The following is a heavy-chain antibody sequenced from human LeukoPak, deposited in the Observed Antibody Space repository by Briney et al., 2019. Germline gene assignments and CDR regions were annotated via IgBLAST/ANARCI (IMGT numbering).Heavy chain of an antibody. Sequence: GGSLRLSCAASGFNFSSQWMSWVRQAPGKGLEWVANVNQGGTQKYYVDSVKGRFTISRGNAENSLYLQMNSLRAEDTAVYYCAREHYFYYMDGWGKGTTVTVSS. CDR3: AREHYFYYMDG. CDR2: VNQGGTQK. CDR1: GFNFSSQW. J-gene: IGHJ6*03. V-gene: IGHV3-7*01.